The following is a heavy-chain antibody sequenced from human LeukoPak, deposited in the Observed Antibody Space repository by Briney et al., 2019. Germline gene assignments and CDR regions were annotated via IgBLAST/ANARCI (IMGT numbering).Heavy chain of an antibody. D-gene: IGHD4-17*01. Sequence: GGSLRLSCGASGFTFSSYSMSWVRQAPGKGLEWVSSISSSSYIYYADSVKDRFTISRDNAKNSLYLQMNSLRAEDTALYYCARDTYGDYPFDIWGQGTMVTVSS. CDR1: GFTFSSYS. CDR2: ISSSSYI. CDR3: ARDTYGDYPFDI. V-gene: IGHV3-21*01. J-gene: IGHJ3*02.